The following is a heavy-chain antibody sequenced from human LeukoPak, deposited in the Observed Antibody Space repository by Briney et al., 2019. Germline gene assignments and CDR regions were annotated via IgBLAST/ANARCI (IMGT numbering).Heavy chain of an antibody. J-gene: IGHJ4*02. CDR1: AFTFSGSA. Sequence: PGGSLKLSCAASAFTFSGSAMHGVRQASGKGLEWVGRIRSKANSYATAYAASVKGRFTISRDDSKNTAYLQMNSLKTEDTAVYYCTSLCTVTTPTLGYWGRGTLVTVSS. D-gene: IGHD4-17*01. CDR2: IRSKANSYAT. CDR3: TSLCTVTTPTLGY. V-gene: IGHV3-73*01.